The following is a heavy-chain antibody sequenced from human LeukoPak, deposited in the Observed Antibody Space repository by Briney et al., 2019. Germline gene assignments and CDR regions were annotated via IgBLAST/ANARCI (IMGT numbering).Heavy chain of an antibody. CDR2: IIPIFGTA. CDR1: GGTFSSYA. J-gene: IGHJ4*02. V-gene: IGHV1-69*05. Sequence: SVKVSYKASGGTFSSYAISWVRQAPGQGLEWMGGIIPIFGTANYAQKFQGRVTITTDESTSTAYMELSSLRSEDTAVYYCARGGDSYDFWSGYPFDYWGQGTLVTVSS. CDR3: ARGGDSYDFWSGYPFDY. D-gene: IGHD3-3*01.